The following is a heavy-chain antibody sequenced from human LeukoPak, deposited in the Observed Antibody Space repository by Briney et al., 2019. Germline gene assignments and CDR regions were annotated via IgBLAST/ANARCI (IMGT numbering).Heavy chain of an antibody. V-gene: IGHV3-30*03. D-gene: IGHD3-10*01. Sequence: PGGSLRLSCAASGFTFSSYGMHWVRQAPGKGLEWVAVISYDGSNKYYVDSVKGRFTISRDNSKNTLYLQMNSLRAEDTAVYYCAGSGSWGYFQHWGQGTLVTVSS. CDR2: ISYDGSNK. CDR3: AGSGSWGYFQH. J-gene: IGHJ1*01. CDR1: GFTFSSYG.